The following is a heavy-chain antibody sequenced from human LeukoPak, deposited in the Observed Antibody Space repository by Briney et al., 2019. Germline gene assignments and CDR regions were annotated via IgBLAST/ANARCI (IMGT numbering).Heavy chain of an antibody. Sequence: SETLSLTCTVSGGSISSYYWSWIRQPAGKGLEWIGRIYTSGSTNYNPSLKSRVTMSVDTSKNQFSLKLSSVTAADTAVYFCARVTRYADWRDHYYMGVWGKGTTVIVSS. CDR3: ARVTRYADWRDHYYMGV. CDR1: GGSISSYY. CDR2: IYTSGST. D-gene: IGHD4-17*01. J-gene: IGHJ6*03. V-gene: IGHV4-4*07.